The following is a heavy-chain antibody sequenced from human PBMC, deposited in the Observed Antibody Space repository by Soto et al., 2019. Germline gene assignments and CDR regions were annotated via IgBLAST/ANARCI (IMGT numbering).Heavy chain of an antibody. V-gene: IGHV1-3*01. Sequence: GASVKVSCKTSGYTFTSYGVHWVRQAPGQRLEWMAWINAGNANAKYSQKFQGRVAISRDTSASTVYMELSSLRSEDTAVYYCAREGKAVAGNGYHYYALDVWGQGTTVPVS. J-gene: IGHJ6*02. CDR3: AREGKAVAGNGYHYYALDV. D-gene: IGHD6-19*01. CDR1: GYTFTSYG. CDR2: INAGNANA.